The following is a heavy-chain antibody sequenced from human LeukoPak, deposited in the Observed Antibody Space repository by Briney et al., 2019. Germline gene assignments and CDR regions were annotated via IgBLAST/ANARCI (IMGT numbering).Heavy chain of an antibody. Sequence: SETLSLTCAVSGGXISSSNWWSWVRQPPGKELEWIGEIYHSGSTNYNPSLKSRVTISVDKSKNQFSLKLSSVTAADTAVYYCAVGGVYLRGGAEAFDIWGQGTMVTVSS. D-gene: IGHD3-10*01. V-gene: IGHV4-4*02. CDR1: GGXISSSNW. CDR3: AVGGVYLRGGAEAFDI. J-gene: IGHJ3*02. CDR2: IYHSGST.